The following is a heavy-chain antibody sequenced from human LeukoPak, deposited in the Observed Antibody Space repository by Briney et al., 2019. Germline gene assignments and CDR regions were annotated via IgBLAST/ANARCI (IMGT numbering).Heavy chain of an antibody. J-gene: IGHJ3*02. CDR2: IYHSGST. Sequence: SETLSLTCAVSGGSISSSNWWSWVLQPPGKGLERIGEIYHSGSTNYNPSLKSRVTISVDTSKNQFSLKLSSVTAADTAVYYCARASAAAGRIHAFDIWGQGTMVTVSS. D-gene: IGHD6-13*01. CDR3: ARASAAAGRIHAFDI. CDR1: GGSISSSNW. V-gene: IGHV4-4*02.